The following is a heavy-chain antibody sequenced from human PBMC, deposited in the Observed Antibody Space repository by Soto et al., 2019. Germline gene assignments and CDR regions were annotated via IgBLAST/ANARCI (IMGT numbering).Heavy chain of an antibody. CDR2: IIPVFGTA. V-gene: IGHV1-69*12. CDR1: GGSLSNYG. J-gene: IGHJ6*02. D-gene: IGHD4-17*01. Sequence: QVQLVQSGAAVKKPGSSVKVSCKASGGSLSNYGISWVRQAPGQGLEWMGGIIPVFGTANYAQKFQGRVTITADESTSIVYMDVTSLGSEDTAVYYCARGDATKIVVTTYYGMDVWGQGTTVTVSS. CDR3: ARGDATKIVVTTYYGMDV.